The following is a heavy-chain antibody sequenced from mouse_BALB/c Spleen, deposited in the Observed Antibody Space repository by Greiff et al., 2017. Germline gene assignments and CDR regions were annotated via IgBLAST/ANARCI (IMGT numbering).Heavy chain of an antibody. CDR3: ARSLYDYDPYAMDY. J-gene: IGHJ4*01. Sequence: ESGPGLVKPSQSLSLTCTVTGYSITSDYAWNWIRQFPGNKLEWMGYISYSGSTSYNPSLKSRISITRDTSKNQFFLQLNSVTTEDTATYYCARSLYDYDPYAMDYWGQGTSVTVSS. CDR2: ISYSGST. CDR1: GYSITSDYA. V-gene: IGHV3-2*02. D-gene: IGHD2-4*01.